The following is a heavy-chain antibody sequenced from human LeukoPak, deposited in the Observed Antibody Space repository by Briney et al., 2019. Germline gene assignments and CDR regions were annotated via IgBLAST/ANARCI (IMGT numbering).Heavy chain of an antibody. CDR2: IDQSGGT. CDR3: AINDGSGSYYKSDY. Sequence: SETLSLTCAVYGGSFSGYYWSWIRQSPGKGLEWIGEIDQSGGTNYNPSLKSRVTLTIDTSKNQFSLKLNSVTAADTAVYYCAINDGSGSYYKSDYWGQGAPVTVSS. CDR1: GGSFSGYY. D-gene: IGHD3-10*01. J-gene: IGHJ4*02. V-gene: IGHV4-34*01.